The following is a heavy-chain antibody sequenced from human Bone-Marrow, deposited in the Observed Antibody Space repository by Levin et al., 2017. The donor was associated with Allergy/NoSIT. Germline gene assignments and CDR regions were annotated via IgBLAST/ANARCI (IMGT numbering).Heavy chain of an antibody. CDR3: ARSSLLAPRTDFDY. CDR1: GFSLSTSGPG. Sequence: SGPTLVKPTQTLTLTCTFSGFSLSTSGPGVGWIRQPPGKALEWLAFIYWNDEKHYSPSLETRLTITKDSSRNQVILTMTNMDPVDTATYYCARSSLLAPRTDFDYWGQGTLVTVS. D-gene: IGHD3-3*01. V-gene: IGHV2-5*01. J-gene: IGHJ4*02. CDR2: IYWNDEK.